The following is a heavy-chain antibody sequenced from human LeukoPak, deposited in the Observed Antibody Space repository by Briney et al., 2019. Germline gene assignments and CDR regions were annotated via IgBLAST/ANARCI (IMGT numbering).Heavy chain of an antibody. CDR3: ARNLDS. CDR2: IGTSSGAI. J-gene: IGHJ5*01. CDR1: GFTFSTYN. V-gene: IGHV3-48*02. Sequence: PGGSLRLSCSASGFTFSTYNMNWVRQAPGKGLEWASFIGTSSGAIYYADSVKGRFTISRDNARKSLYLQMNSLRDEDTAVYYCARNLDSWGQGALVTVSS.